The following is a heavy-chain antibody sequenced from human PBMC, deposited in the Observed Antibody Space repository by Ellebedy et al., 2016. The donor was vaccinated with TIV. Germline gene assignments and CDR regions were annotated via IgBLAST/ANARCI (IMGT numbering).Heavy chain of an antibody. Sequence: GESLKISCAASGFTFSSYGMHWVRQAPGKGLEWVAVISYDGSNKYYADSVKGRFTISRDNSKNTLYLQMNSLRAEDTAVYYCARVWVEWEAPWYFDLWGRGTLVTVSS. D-gene: IGHD1-26*01. CDR1: GFTFSSYG. CDR2: ISYDGSNK. J-gene: IGHJ2*01. V-gene: IGHV3-30*03. CDR3: ARVWVEWEAPWYFDL.